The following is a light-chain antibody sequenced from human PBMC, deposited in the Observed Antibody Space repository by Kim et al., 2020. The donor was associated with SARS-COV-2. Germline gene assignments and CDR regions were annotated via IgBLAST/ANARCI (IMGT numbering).Light chain of an antibody. CDR2: RNN. V-gene: IGLV10-54*02. CDR1: SNSVGNQG. J-gene: IGLJ3*02. Sequence: QTATLTCTGNSNSVGNQGAAWRHQHQGHLPNRLSVRNNNRRSGIPERFSASRSGKTASLTITGLQHEDEADYDCSALDSSHSAQVFGGGTQLTVL. CDR3: SALDSSHSAQV.